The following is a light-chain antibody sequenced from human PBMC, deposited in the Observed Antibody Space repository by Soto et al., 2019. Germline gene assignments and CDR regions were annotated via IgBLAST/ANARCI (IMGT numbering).Light chain of an antibody. Sequence: SYEVTQPPSVSVAPGKTARITCGGNNIGSKGVHWYQQRPGQAPVLVIYYDNDRPSGIPERFSGSNSGNTATLTISRVEAGDEADYHCQVWDSSSDHVVFGGGTKVTVL. CDR1: NIGSKG. CDR2: YDN. J-gene: IGLJ2*01. CDR3: QVWDSSSDHVV. V-gene: IGLV3-21*04.